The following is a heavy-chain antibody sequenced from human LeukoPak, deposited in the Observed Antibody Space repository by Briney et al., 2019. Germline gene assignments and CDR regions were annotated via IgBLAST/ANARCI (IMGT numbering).Heavy chain of an antibody. D-gene: IGHD5-12*01. CDR3: ARWVVATMFDY. J-gene: IGHJ4*02. CDR1: GFTFNSYW. Sequence: GGSLRLSCAASGFTFNSYWMSWVRQAPGKGLEWVSVIYSDGSTYYADSVKGRFTISRDNSKNTLFLQMNSLRAEDTAVYYCARWVVATMFDYWGPGTLVTVSS. CDR2: IYSDGST. V-gene: IGHV3-66*01.